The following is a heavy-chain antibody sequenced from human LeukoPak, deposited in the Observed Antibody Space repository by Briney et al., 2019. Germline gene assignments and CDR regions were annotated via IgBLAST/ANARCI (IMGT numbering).Heavy chain of an antibody. CDR1: GGSISSYY. J-gene: IGHJ4*02. CDR2: IFTSESP. V-gene: IGHV4-4*07. Sequence: SETLSLTCTVSGGSISSYYWSWIRQPAGKGLEWIGRIFTSESPTYNPSLKSRATMSLDTSKNQFSLKLSSVAAADTAVYYCARGHVDTAMVNFDYWGQGTLVTVSS. CDR3: ARGHVDTAMVNFDY. D-gene: IGHD5-18*01.